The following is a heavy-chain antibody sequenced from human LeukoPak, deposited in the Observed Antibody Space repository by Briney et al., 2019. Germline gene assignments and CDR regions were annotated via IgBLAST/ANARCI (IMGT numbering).Heavy chain of an antibody. CDR1: GFTFSSHG. CDR3: ARDDAYLRLGA. J-gene: IGHJ5*02. CDR2: IRFDGTKQ. D-gene: IGHD3-16*01. Sequence: PGRSLRLSCVPASGFTFSSHGMHWVRQAPGKGLEWVAGIRFDGTKQYYRDSAKGRFTVSRDDSKNTLYLQMNSLRDKDTAVYYCARDDAYLRLGAWGQGTLVTVSS. V-gene: IGHV3-33*01.